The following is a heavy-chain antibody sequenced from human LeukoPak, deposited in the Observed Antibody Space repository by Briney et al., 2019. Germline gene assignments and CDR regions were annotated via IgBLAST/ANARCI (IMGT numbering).Heavy chain of an antibody. CDR3: AKEFTARTFDY. CDR1: GFTFSSYG. J-gene: IGHJ4*02. D-gene: IGHD5-18*01. Sequence: GGSLRLSCAASGFTFSSYGMHWVRQAPGKGLEWVAYIQYDGSNEQYAHSVRGRFRISRDNSKNTLYLQMNSLRAEDTAVYYCAKEFTARTFDYWGQGTLVTVSS. CDR2: IQYDGSNE. V-gene: IGHV3-30*02.